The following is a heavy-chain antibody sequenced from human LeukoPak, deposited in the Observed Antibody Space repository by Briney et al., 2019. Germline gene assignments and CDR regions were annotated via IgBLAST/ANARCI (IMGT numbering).Heavy chain of an antibody. V-gene: IGHV1-2*02. J-gene: IGHJ4*02. D-gene: IGHD3-10*01. CDR3: ARDLDYGSGSYNGDC. CDR1: GYTFTGYY. Sequence: ASVKVSCKASGYTFTGYYMHWGRQAPGKGLEWMGWINPNSGGTNYAQKFQGRVTMTRDTSISTASMDLSSLRSDDTALYYCARDLDYGSGSYNGDCWGQGAQVTVSS. CDR2: INPNSGGT.